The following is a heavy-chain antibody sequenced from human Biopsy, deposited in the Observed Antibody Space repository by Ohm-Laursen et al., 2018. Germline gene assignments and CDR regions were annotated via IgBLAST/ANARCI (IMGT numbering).Heavy chain of an antibody. CDR1: GGSISGYH. D-gene: IGHD3-3*01. V-gene: IGHV4-59*01. CDR2: IYYSGTT. Sequence: GTLSLTCTVSGGSISGYHWSWIRKSPGKGLEWLASIYYSGTTNKNPSLKSRVTISVDTSKRQFYLELSSVTAADTAIYYCARVRGGFLEWFDYWGQGTLITVSS. J-gene: IGHJ5*01. CDR3: ARVRGGFLEWFDY.